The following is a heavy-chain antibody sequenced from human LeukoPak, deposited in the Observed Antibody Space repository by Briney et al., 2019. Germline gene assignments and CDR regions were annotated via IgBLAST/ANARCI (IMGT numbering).Heavy chain of an antibody. CDR3: AKRLPELTHFDY. J-gene: IGHJ4*02. D-gene: IGHD1-26*01. Sequence: GGSLRLSCAASGFTFSSYAMSWVRQAPGKGLERVSAISGSGGSTYYADSVKGRFTISRDNSKNTLYLQMNSLRAEDTAVYCCAKRLPELTHFDYWGQGTLVTVSS. V-gene: IGHV3-23*01. CDR2: ISGSGGST. CDR1: GFTFSSYA.